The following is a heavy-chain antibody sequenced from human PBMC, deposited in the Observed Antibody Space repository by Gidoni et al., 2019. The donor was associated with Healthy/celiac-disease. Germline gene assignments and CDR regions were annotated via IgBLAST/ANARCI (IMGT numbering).Heavy chain of an antibody. J-gene: IGHJ3*02. V-gene: IGHV4-4*02. D-gene: IGHD2-2*01. CDR1: GGSISSSNW. CDR2: ICHSGST. CDR3: ASLGYCSSTSCLGDAFDI. Sequence: QVQLQESGPGLVKPSGTLSLTCAGSGGSISSSNWWSWVRQPPGKGLEWIGEICHSGSTNYNPSLMSRVTISVDKSKNQFSLKLSSVTAADTAVYYCASLGYCSSTSCLGDAFDIWGQGTMVTVSS.